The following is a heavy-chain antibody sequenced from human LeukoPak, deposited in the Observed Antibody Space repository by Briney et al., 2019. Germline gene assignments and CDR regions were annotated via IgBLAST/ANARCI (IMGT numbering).Heavy chain of an antibody. D-gene: IGHD2-2*01. J-gene: IGHJ4*02. V-gene: IGHV1-69*05. CDR2: ITPIFGTA. Sequence: VASVKVSCKASGGTFSSYAISWVRQAPGQGLEWMGGITPIFGTANYAQKFQCRVTITTDESTSTAYMELSSLRSEDTAVYYCARSPYYCSSTSCYGSAYWGQGTLVTVSS. CDR1: GGTFSSYA. CDR3: ARSPYYCSSTSCYGSAY.